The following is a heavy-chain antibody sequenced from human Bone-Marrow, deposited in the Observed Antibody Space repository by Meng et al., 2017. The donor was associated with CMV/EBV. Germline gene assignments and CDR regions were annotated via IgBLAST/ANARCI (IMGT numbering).Heavy chain of an antibody. CDR3: ARGGYDFWSGYLFDY. CDR1: GFTFSSYA. J-gene: IGHJ4*02. Sequence: GGSLRLSCAASGFTFSSYAMHWVRQAPGKGLEWVAVISYDGSNKYYADSVKGRFTISRDNSKNTLYLQMNSLRAEDTAVYYCARGGYDFWSGYLFDYWGQGTRVTVSS. D-gene: IGHD3-3*01. V-gene: IGHV3-30-3*01. CDR2: ISYDGSNK.